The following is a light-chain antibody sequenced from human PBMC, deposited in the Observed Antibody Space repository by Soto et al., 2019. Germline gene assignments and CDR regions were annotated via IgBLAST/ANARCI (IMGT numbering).Light chain of an antibody. CDR3: QQCNTWPPET. Sequence: EIVMTQSTATLCVSPGERATLSCRASQSVSSNLAWYQQKPGHAPRLLMYGASTRATGIPARFSGSGSGTEFTLTISSLQSEDFAVYYCQQCNTWPPETFGQGTKVDI. J-gene: IGKJ1*01. CDR2: GAS. V-gene: IGKV3-15*01. CDR1: QSVSSN.